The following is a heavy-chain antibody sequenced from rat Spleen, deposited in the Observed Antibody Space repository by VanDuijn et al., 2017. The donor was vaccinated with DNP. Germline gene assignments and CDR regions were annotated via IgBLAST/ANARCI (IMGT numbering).Heavy chain of an antibody. J-gene: IGHJ4*01. V-gene: IGHV5S10*01. D-gene: IGHD1-11*01. CDR1: GFIFSDYN. CDR2: ITYDGSRT. CDR3: TTFEGTNA. Sequence: EVQLVESGGGLVQPGNSLRLSCAASGFIFSDYNMAWVRQAPKKGLEWVATITYDGSRTYCRDSVKGRFTISRDNAKSTLYLQMDSLRSEDTATYYCTTFEGTNAWGQGTSVTVSS.